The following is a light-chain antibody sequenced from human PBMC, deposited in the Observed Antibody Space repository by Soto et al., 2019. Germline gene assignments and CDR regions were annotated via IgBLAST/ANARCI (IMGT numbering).Light chain of an antibody. V-gene: IGKV3-20*01. Sequence: EIVLTQSPGTLSLSPGERTTLSCRASQSVSSSYLAWFQQKPGQAPRLLIHGASSRATGIPDRFSSSGSGTDFTLTISRLEPEDFAVYYWQQYGSSPRTFGQGTKVEIK. J-gene: IGKJ1*01. CDR2: GAS. CDR3: QQYGSSPRT. CDR1: QSVSSSY.